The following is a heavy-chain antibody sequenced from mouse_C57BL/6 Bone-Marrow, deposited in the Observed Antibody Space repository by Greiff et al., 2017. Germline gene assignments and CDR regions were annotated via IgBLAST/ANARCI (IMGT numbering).Heavy chain of an antibody. CDR3: ARDDGIYYYGSSYDWYFDV. D-gene: IGHD1-1*01. J-gene: IGHJ1*03. CDR1: GFTFSSYA. CDR2: ISDGGSYT. V-gene: IGHV5-4*01. Sequence: EVKLMESGGGLVKPGGSLKLSCAASGFTFSSYAMSWVRQTPEKRLEWVATISDGGSYTYYPDNVKGRFTISRDNAKNNLYLQMSHLKSEDTAMYYCARDDGIYYYGSSYDWYFDVWGTGTTVTVSS.